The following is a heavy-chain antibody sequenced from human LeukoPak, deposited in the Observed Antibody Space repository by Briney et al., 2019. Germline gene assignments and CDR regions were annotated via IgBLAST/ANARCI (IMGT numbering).Heavy chain of an antibody. D-gene: IGHD3-22*01. CDR1: GGSIRSYY. J-gene: IGHJ4*02. V-gene: IGHV4-59*01. CDR2: ISYSGST. CDR3: ARGGGVTYYDSTGYLWYFDY. Sequence: SETLSLTCTVSGGSIRSYYWSWLRQPPGKTLQWIGYISYSGSTNYNPSLKSRITISVDMSSNHFSLKLSSVTAADTAVYYCARGGGVTYYDSTGYLWYFDYWGQGTLVTVSS.